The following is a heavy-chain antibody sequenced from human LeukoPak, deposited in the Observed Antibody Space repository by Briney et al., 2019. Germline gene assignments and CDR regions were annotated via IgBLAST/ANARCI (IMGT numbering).Heavy chain of an antibody. Sequence: GGSLRLSCAASGFTFSSYAMSWVRQAPGKGLEWVSGISTSGGSTYYTDSVKGRFTISRDNSTKTLYLQMNSLRAEDTAVYYCAKDPFVFESGSYLIDYWGQETLVTVSS. CDR3: AKDPFVFESGSYLIDY. D-gene: IGHD1-26*01. CDR2: ISTSGGST. V-gene: IGHV3-23*01. CDR1: GFTFSSYA. J-gene: IGHJ4*02.